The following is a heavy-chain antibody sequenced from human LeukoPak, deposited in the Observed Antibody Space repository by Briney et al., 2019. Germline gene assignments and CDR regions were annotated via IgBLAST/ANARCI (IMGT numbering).Heavy chain of an antibody. CDR2: ISSSGSTI. V-gene: IGHV3-48*03. CDR3: ARDMLTPNSYGMDV. J-gene: IGHJ6*02. CDR1: GFTFSSYE. D-gene: IGHD4-23*01. Sequence: GSLRLSCAASGFTFSSYEMNWVRQAPGKGLEWVSYISSSGSTIYYADSVKGRFTISRDNAKNSLYLQMNSLRAEDTAVYYCARDMLTPNSYGMDVWGQGTTVTVSS.